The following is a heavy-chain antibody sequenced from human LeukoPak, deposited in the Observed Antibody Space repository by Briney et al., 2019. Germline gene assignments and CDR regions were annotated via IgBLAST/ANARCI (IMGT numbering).Heavy chain of an antibody. V-gene: IGHV3-23*01. CDR3: AKEKYYYDSSGLYDY. J-gene: IGHJ4*02. CDR1: GFTFSSYA. Sequence: GGSLRLSCAASGFTFSSYAMSWVRQAPGKGLDWVSTIGGSGGSTYYTDSVKGRFTISRDNSKNTLYLQMNSLRAEDTAVYYCAKEKYYYDSSGLYDYWGQGALITVSS. CDR2: IGGSGGST. D-gene: IGHD3-22*01.